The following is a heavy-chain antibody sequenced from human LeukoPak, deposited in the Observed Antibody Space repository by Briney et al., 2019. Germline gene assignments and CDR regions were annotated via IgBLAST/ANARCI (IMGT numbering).Heavy chain of an antibody. Sequence: SETLSLTCTVSGGSVSGSTYYWGWIRQPPGKGLEWIGEIDHSGSTNFNPSLKSRVTISVDTSKNQFSLKLSSVTAADTAVYYCARREVVDTAMVGDFWGQGSLVTVSS. CDR2: IDHSGST. CDR1: GGSVSGSTYY. V-gene: IGHV4-39*07. D-gene: IGHD5-18*01. J-gene: IGHJ4*02. CDR3: ARREVVDTAMVGDF.